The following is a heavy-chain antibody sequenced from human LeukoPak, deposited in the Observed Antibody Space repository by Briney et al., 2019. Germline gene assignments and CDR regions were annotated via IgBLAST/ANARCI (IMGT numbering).Heavy chain of an antibody. CDR1: GYRFISNY. V-gene: IGHV1-2*02. Sequence: ASVRVSCKASGYRFISNYIQWVRQAPGLGPEWMGWMHPGNGNTRYAEKFQGRVTMTRDTAINTAYMDLSSLRSDDTAVYYCAREGSYCVGGDCYSFDFWGQGTLITVSS. J-gene: IGHJ4*02. CDR2: MHPGNGNT. D-gene: IGHD2-21*02. CDR3: AREGSYCVGGDCYSFDF.